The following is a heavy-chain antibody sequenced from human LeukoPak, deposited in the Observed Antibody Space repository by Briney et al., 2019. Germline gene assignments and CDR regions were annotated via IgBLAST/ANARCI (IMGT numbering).Heavy chain of an antibody. J-gene: IGHJ4*02. CDR2: IYHSGST. V-gene: IGHV4-59*12. CDR1: GGSISSYY. Sequence: SETLSLTCTVSGGSISSYYWSWIRQPPGKGLEWIGEIYHSGSTNYNPSLKSRVTISVDKSKNQFSLKLSSMTAADTTVYYCARAIFGVARNWGQGTLVAVSS. D-gene: IGHD3-3*01. CDR3: ARAIFGVARN.